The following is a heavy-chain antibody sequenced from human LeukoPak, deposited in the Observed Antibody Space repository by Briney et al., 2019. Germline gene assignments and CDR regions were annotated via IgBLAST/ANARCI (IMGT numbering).Heavy chain of an antibody. Sequence: SETLSLTCAVYGGSFSGYYWSWIRQPPGKGLEWIGEINHSGSTNYNPSLKSRVTISVDTSKNQFSLKLSSVTAADTAVYYCASRGTGREIYYFDYWGQGTLVTVSS. J-gene: IGHJ4*02. D-gene: IGHD3-10*01. V-gene: IGHV4-34*01. CDR2: INHSGST. CDR1: GGSFSGYY. CDR3: ASRGTGREIYYFDY.